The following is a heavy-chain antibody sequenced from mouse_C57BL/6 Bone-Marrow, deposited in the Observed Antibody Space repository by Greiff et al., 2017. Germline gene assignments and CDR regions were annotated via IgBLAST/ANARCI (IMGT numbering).Heavy chain of an antibody. CDR1: GYTFTSYW. J-gene: IGHJ1*03. Sequence: VQLQQPGTVLVRPGASVKMSCKTSGYTFTSYWMHWVKQRPGQGLEWIGDIYPGSGDTSYNQKFKGKAKLTAVTSASTAYMELSSLTYEDSAVYYCTRYYDCDDWYFDVWGTGTTVTVSS. D-gene: IGHD2-4*01. V-gene: IGHV1-5*01. CDR3: TRYYDCDDWYFDV. CDR2: IYPGSGDT.